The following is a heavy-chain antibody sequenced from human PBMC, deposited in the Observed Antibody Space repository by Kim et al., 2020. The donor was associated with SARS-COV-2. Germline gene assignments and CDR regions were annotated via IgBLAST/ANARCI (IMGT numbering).Heavy chain of an antibody. D-gene: IGHD2-2*01. CDR1: GGSISSRSYY. V-gene: IGHV4-39*01. CDR2: IYYSGST. J-gene: IGHJ3*02. Sequence: SETLSLTCTVSGGSISSRSYYWGWIRQPPGKGLEWIGSIYYSGSTYYNPSLKSRVTISVDTSKNQFSLKLRSVTAADTAVYYCATHRCSSTSCYENAFDIWGQGTMVTVSS. CDR3: ATHRCSSTSCYENAFDI.